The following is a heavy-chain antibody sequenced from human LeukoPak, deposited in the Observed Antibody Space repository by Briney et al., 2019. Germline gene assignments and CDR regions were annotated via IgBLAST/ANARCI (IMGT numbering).Heavy chain of an antibody. CDR2: INPNSGGT. CDR1: GYTFTSYD. J-gene: IGHJ4*02. Sequence: ASVKVSCKASGYTFTSYDINWVRQAPGQGLEWMGWINPNSGGTNYAQKFQGRVTMTRDTSISTAYMELSRLRSDDTAVYYCARVPRVARPFDYWGQGTLVTVSS. V-gene: IGHV1-2*02. D-gene: IGHD2-15*01. CDR3: ARVPRVARPFDY.